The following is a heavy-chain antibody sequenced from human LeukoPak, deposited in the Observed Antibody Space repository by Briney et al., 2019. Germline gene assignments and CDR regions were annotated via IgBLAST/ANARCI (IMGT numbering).Heavy chain of an antibody. J-gene: IGHJ5*02. D-gene: IGHD3-16*02. CDR3: ARGPLIGGDNWFDP. V-gene: IGHV1-46*01. Sequence: ASVKVSCKASGYTFSSHYMHWVRQAPGQGLEWMGIINPSGTGTSYAQEFQGGVTMTRDTSTSTAYMELSSLRSDDTAVYYCARGPLIGGDNWFDPWGQGTLVTVSS. CDR1: GYTFSSHY. CDR2: INPSGTGT.